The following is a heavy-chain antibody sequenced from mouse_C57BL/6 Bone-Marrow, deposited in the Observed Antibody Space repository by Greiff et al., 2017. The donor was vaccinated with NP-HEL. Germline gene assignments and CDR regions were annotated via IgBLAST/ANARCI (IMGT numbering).Heavy chain of an antibody. J-gene: IGHJ4*01. CDR2: INSDGGST. Sequence: VQLKESGGGLVQPGESLKLSCESNEYEFPSHDMSWVRKTPEKRMELVAAINSDGGSTYYPDTMERRFIISRDNTKKTLYLQMSSLRSEDTALYYCARHDTTVVAFYAMDYWGQGTSVTVSS. CDR1: EYEFPSHD. CDR3: ARHDTTVVAFYAMDY. V-gene: IGHV5-2*01. D-gene: IGHD1-1*01.